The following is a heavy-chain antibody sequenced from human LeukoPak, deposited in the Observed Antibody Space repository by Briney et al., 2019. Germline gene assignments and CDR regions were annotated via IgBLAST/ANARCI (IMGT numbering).Heavy chain of an antibody. CDR2: IHPSGST. J-gene: IGHJ6*02. V-gene: IGHV4-4*07. Sequence: NTSETLSLTCTVSGDSISSYYWSWIRQPAGKGLEWIGRIHPSGSTNYNPSLKSRVTISVDTSKNQFSLKLSSVTAADTAVYYCAREPIAVAGIPAYYYGMDVWGQGTTVTVSS. CDR1: GDSISSYY. D-gene: IGHD6-19*01. CDR3: AREPIAVAGIPAYYYGMDV.